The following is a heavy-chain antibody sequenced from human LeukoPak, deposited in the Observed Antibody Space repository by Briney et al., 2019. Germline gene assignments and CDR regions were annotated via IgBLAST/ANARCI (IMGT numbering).Heavy chain of an antibody. CDR2: INQDGRQI. J-gene: IGHJ4*02. CDR3: TRDGQARYDYYSDY. D-gene: IGHD3-3*01. Sequence: PGGSLRLSCAASGFTFGNFWMSWVRQAPGTGLEWVANINQDGRQIYFVDSMKGRFTISRDNAKNSLYLHMNSLRAEDTAVYYCTRDGQARYDYYSDYWGQGTLVTVSS. V-gene: IGHV3-7*01. CDR1: GFTFGNFW.